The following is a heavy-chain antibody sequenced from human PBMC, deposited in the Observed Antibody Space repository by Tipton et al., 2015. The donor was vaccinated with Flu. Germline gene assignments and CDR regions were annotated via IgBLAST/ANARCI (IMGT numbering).Heavy chain of an antibody. CDR3: ASLPDYGGNSGYFDL. CDR2: IYYSGST. Sequence: TLSLTCAVYGGSFSGYYWSWIRQPPGKGLEWIGSIYYSGSTYYNPSLKSRVTISVDTSKNQFSLKLSSVTAADTAVYYCASLPDYGGNSGYFDLWGRGTLVTVSS. D-gene: IGHD4-23*01. CDR1: GGSFSGYY. V-gene: IGHV4-34*01. J-gene: IGHJ2*01.